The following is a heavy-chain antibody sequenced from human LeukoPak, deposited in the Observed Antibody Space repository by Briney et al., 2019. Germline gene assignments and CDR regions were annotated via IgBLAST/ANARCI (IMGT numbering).Heavy chain of an antibody. Sequence: KVSCKGSGYSFTTYWIAWVRQMPGKGLEWMWIIHPGDYKSRYSPSFQGQVTMSADKSIRTAYVQWSSLKASDTAMYYCARYCSDASCGYFDYWGQGTLVTVSS. CDR1: GYSFTTYW. V-gene: IGHV5-51*01. CDR2: IHPGDYKS. D-gene: IGHD2-15*01. J-gene: IGHJ4*02. CDR3: ARYCSDASCGYFDY.